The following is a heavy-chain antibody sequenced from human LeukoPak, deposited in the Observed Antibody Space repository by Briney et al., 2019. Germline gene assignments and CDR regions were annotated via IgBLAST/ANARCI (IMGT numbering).Heavy chain of an antibody. J-gene: IGHJ6*02. V-gene: IGHV6-1*01. CDR2: TYYRSKWYN. D-gene: IGHD3-10*01. CDR1: GDSVSSNSAA. Sequence: PSQTLSLTCAISGDSVSSNSAAWHWFRQSPSRGLEWLGRTYYRSKWYNDYAVTVKSRIIINPDTSKNQFSLQLNSVTPEDTAVYYCVRDRWFGELDVWGQGTTVTVSS. CDR3: VRDRWFGELDV.